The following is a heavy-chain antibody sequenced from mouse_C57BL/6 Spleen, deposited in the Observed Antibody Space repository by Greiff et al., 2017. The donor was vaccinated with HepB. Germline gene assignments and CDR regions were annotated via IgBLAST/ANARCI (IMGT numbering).Heavy chain of an antibody. J-gene: IGHJ3*01. Sequence: VQLQQSGAELVRPGSSVKLSCKASGYTFTSYWMDWVKQRPGQGLEWIGNIYPSDSETHYNQKFKDKATLTVDKSSSTAYMQLSSLTSEDSAVYYCASRRYGSSWFAYWGQGTLVTVSA. D-gene: IGHD2-2*01. V-gene: IGHV1-61*01. CDR2: IYPSDSET. CDR1: GYTFTSYW. CDR3: ASRRYGSSWFAY.